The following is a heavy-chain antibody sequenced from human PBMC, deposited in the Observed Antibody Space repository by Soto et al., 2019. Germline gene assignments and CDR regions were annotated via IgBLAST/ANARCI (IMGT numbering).Heavy chain of an antibody. CDR2: INHSGST. Sequence: QVQLQQWGAGLLKPSETLSLTCAVYGGSFSGYYWSWIRQPPGKGLEWIGEINHSGSTNYNPSLKSRVTIAVDTSKNQFSLKLSSVTAADTAVYYCARRTGMVRGARLDYWGQGTLVTVSS. V-gene: IGHV4-34*01. J-gene: IGHJ4*02. D-gene: IGHD3-10*01. CDR1: GGSFSGYY. CDR3: ARRTGMVRGARLDY.